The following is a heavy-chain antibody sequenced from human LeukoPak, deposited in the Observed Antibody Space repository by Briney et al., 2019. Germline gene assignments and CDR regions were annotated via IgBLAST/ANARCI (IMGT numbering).Heavy chain of an antibody. V-gene: IGHV4-34*01. CDR3: ARYIAAAGKGPRMRYFDL. D-gene: IGHD6-13*01. CDR2: INHSGST. J-gene: IGHJ2*01. CDR1: GGSFSGYY. Sequence: PSETLSHTCAVYGGSFSGYYWSWIRQPPGKGLEWIGEINHSGSTNYNPSLKSRVTISVDTSKNQFSLKLSSVTAADTAVYYCARYIAAAGKGPRMRYFDLWGRGTLVTVSS.